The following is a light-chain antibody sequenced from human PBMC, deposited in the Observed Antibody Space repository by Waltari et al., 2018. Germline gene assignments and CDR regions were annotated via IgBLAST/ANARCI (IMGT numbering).Light chain of an antibody. J-gene: IGLJ3*02. CDR1: SLSRFY. CDR2: GEN. CDR3: NCRDSRGNYLGV. Sequence: SPELNQEPAVSVALGQTVRITCQGVSLSRFYANCYQQRPGQAPVLVLYGENNRPSGIPDRFSGPSSGNTASLTITGAQADDEADYYCNCRDSRGNYLGVFGGGTKLTVL. V-gene: IGLV3-19*01.